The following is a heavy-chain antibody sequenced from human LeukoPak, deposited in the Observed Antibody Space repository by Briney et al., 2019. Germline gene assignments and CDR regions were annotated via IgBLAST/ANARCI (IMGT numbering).Heavy chain of an antibody. CDR1: GFTFSSYW. D-gene: IGHD3-22*01. V-gene: IGHV3-74*01. Sequence: DPGGSLRLSCAASGFTFSSYWMHWVRQAPGKGLVWVSRINTDESSTNYADSVKGRFTISRDNAKNTLYLQMNTLRAEDTAVYYCSRGDYYDSGGYYHYYYYYMDVWGKGTTVTISS. CDR3: SRGDYYDSGGYYHYYYYYMDV. CDR2: INTDESST. J-gene: IGHJ6*03.